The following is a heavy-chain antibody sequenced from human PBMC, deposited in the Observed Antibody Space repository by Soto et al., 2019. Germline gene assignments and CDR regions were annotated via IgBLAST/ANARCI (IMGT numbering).Heavy chain of an antibody. CDR3: ARVVPYDILTGYYKGYYGMDV. Sequence: GASVKVSCKASGYTFTSYAMHWVRQAPGQRLEWMGWINAGNGNTKYSQKFQGRVTITRDTSASTAYMELSSLRSEDTAVYYCARVVPYDILTGYYKGYYGMDVWGQGTTVTVSS. D-gene: IGHD3-9*01. V-gene: IGHV1-3*01. CDR2: INAGNGNT. CDR1: GYTFTSYA. J-gene: IGHJ6*02.